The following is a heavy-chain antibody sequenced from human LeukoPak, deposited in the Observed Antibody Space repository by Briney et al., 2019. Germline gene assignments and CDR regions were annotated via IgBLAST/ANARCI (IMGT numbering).Heavy chain of an antibody. V-gene: IGHV1-46*01. CDR1: GYTFTSYY. D-gene: IGHD3-22*01. CDR3: ARQPPPYYYDSSGYQNWFDP. J-gene: IGHJ5*02. CDR2: INPSGGST. Sequence: ASVKVSCKASGYTFTSYYMHWVRQAPGQGLEWMGIINPSGGSTSYAQKFQGRVTMTRDTSTSTVYMELSSLRSEDTAVYYCARQPPPYYYDSSGYQNWFDPWGQGTLVTVSS.